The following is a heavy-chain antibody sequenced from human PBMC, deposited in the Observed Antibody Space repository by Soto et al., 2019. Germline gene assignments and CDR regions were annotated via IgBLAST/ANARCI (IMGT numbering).Heavy chain of an antibody. J-gene: IGHJ4*01. CDR3: ARMGAVAGLPY. D-gene: IGHD6-19*01. Sequence: VQLVESGGGLVPPGWSLRVSCAASGFTFSSYWMPWVLQGPGKRLVWVSRINSDGSSTSYADSVKGRITISSDKSKNTLYMQMNSIRAEDTAIYYRARMGAVAGLPYWGPGTRVPVSS. V-gene: IGHV3-74*01. CDR1: GFTFSSYW. CDR2: INSDGSST.